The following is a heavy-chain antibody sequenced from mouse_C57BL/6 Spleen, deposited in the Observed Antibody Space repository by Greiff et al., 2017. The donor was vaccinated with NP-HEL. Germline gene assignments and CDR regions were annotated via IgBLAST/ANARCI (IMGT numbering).Heavy chain of an antibody. Sequence: QVQLKQPGAELVKPGASVKMSCKASGYTFTSYWITWVKQRPGQGLEWIGDIYPGSGSTNYNGKFKGKATLTADKSSSTAYMQLSSLTSEDSAVYFCARGYPTDYAMDYWGQGTSVTVSS. V-gene: IGHV1-55*01. J-gene: IGHJ4*01. CDR3: ARGYPTDYAMDY. D-gene: IGHD2-14*01. CDR2: IYPGSGST. CDR1: GYTFTSYW.